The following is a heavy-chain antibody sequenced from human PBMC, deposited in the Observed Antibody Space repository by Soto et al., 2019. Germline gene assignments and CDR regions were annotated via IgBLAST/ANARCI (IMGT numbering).Heavy chain of an antibody. CDR3: AREEGLCSSTSCYLLYYYGMDV. V-gene: IGHV6-1*01. D-gene: IGHD2-2*01. CDR1: GDSVSSNSAA. J-gene: IGHJ6*02. Sequence: SQPLSLTCVISGDSVSSNSAAWNWIRQSPSRGLEWLGRTYYRSKWYNDYAVSVKSRITINPDTSKNQFSLQLNSVTPEDTAVYYCAREEGLCSSTSCYLLYYYGMDVWGQGTTVTVSS. CDR2: TYYRSKWYN.